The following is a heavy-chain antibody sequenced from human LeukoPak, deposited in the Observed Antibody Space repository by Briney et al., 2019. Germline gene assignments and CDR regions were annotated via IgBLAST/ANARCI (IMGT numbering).Heavy chain of an antibody. CDR1: GGSFSGYY. CDR3: AGLRYSSGWYYY. J-gene: IGHJ4*02. CDR2: INHSGST. V-gene: IGHV4-34*01. D-gene: IGHD6-19*01. Sequence: SETLSHTCAVYGGSFSGYYWSWIRQPPGKGLEWIGEINHSGSTNYNPSLKSRVTISVDTSKNQFSLKLSSVTAADTAVYYCAGLRYSSGWYYYWGQGTLVTVSS.